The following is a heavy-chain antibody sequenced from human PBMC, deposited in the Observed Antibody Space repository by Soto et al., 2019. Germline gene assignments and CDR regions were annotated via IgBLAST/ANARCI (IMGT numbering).Heavy chain of an antibody. D-gene: IGHD1-26*01. Sequence: QVQLQETGPGLVKPSETLSLTCADSGYSISSSNWWGWIRQPPGKGLEWIGYIYYSGTTYYHPSLKSRVTMSVDTSKNQFSLKLTSVTAVDAAVDYCARREIQVPIDYWGQGTLVTVAS. V-gene: IGHV4-28*01. CDR2: IYYSGTT. CDR3: ARREIQVPIDY. CDR1: GYSISSSNW. J-gene: IGHJ4*02.